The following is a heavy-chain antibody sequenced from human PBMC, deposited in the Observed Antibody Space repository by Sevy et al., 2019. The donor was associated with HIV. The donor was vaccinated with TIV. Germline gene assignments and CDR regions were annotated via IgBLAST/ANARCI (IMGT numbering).Heavy chain of an antibody. Sequence: GGSLRLSCAASGFTFSSYWMNWIRQAPGKGLEWVANIKQDGSVKYYVDSVKGRFTISRDNAKNSLYLEMNTLRAEDTAVYYCATSGGETWGQGTLVTVSS. J-gene: IGHJ5*02. CDR1: GFTFSSYW. CDR2: IKQDGSVK. V-gene: IGHV3-7*01. CDR3: ATSGGET. D-gene: IGHD3-16*01.